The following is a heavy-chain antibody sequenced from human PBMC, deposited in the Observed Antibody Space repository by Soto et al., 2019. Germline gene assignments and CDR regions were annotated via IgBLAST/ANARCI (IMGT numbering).Heavy chain of an antibody. CDR2: ISYDGSNK. J-gene: IGHJ6*02. Sequence: QVQLVESGGGVVQPGRSLRLSCAASGFTFSSYAMHWVRQAPGKGLEWVAVISYDGSNKYYADSVKGRFTISRDNSKNTLYLQMNSLRAEDTAVYYCAREWVDYLHYYGMDVWGQGTTVTVSS. V-gene: IGHV3-30-3*01. D-gene: IGHD4-17*01. CDR3: AREWVDYLHYYGMDV. CDR1: GFTFSSYA.